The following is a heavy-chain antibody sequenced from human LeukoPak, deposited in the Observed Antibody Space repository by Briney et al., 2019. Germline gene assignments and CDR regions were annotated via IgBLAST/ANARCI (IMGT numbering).Heavy chain of an antibody. D-gene: IGHD1-26*01. V-gene: IGHV4-31*03. CDR1: GGSISSGSYY. CDR3: ARDRAQGGYYYYGLDV. J-gene: IGHJ6*02. CDR2: VYYSGST. Sequence: KTSETLSLTCTLSGGSISSGSYYWSWIRQHPGKGLEWIGYVYYSGSTYYSPSLKSRVSISVDTSTNQFSLKLSSVTAADTAVYYCARDRAQGGYYYYGLDVWGQGTTVTVSS.